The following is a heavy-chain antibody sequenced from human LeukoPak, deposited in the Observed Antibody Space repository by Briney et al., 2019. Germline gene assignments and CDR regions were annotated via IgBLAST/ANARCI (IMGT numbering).Heavy chain of an antibody. V-gene: IGHV1-69*05. D-gene: IGHD3-10*01. CDR2: IIPIFGTA. J-gene: IGHJ4*02. CDR1: GGTFSSYA. CDR3: ARDDLPYYGSGRSFDY. Sequence: SVKVSCKASGGTFSSYAINWVRQAPGQGVEWVGGIIPIFGTAHYAQKFQGRVTITTDASTRTAYMELSSLRSEDTAVYYCARDDLPYYGSGRSFDYWGQGTLVTVSS.